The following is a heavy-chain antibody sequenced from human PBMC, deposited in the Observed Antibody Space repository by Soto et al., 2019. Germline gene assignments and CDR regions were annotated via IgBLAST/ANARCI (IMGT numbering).Heavy chain of an antibody. D-gene: IGHD3-10*01. Sequence: GGSLRLSCAASGFTFSSYVMSWVRQAPGKGLEWVSAISGSGSGTYYADSVKGRFTISRDNSKNTLYLQMNSLRAEDTAVYYCAKGARDYYGSGRGQANSIDLWGQGTLVTLSS. CDR1: GFTFSSYV. V-gene: IGHV3-23*01. CDR3: AKGARDYYGSGRGQANSIDL. CDR2: ISGSGSGT. J-gene: IGHJ5*02.